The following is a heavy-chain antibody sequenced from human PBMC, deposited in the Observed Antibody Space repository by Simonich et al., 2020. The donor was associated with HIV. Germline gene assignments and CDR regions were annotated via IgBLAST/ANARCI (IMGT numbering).Heavy chain of an antibody. V-gene: IGHV4-34*01. CDR2: INRRGSA. Sequence: QVRLQQWGAGLLKPSETLSLTCAVYGGSFSGYYWSWIRQSPGKGLEWIGEINRRGSANYNPSLKSRVTIAVDTSKNQFSVKLSSVTVADTAVYYCARRTTAYYNFWSGYYFDYWGQGTQVTVSS. CDR1: GGSFSGYY. D-gene: IGHD3-3*01. J-gene: IGHJ4*02. CDR3: ARRTTAYYNFWSGYYFDY.